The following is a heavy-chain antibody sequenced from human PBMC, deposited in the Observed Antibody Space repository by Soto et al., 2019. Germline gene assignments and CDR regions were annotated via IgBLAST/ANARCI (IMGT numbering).Heavy chain of an antibody. D-gene: IGHD3-10*01. CDR3: AKGFAYYYLMDV. CDR2: ISRSGGST. J-gene: IGHJ6*02. CDR1: GFTFNNYA. V-gene: IGHV3-23*01. Sequence: PGGSLRLSCAASGFTFNNYAMSWVRQAPGKGLEWVSAISRSGGSTYHADSVKGRFTISRDNSNNTLYLQMNGLRAEDTAIYYCAKGFAYYYLMDVWGQGTTVTVSS.